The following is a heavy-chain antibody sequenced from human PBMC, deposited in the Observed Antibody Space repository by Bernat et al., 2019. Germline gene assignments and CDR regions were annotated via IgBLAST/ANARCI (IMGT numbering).Heavy chain of an antibody. J-gene: IGHJ4*02. CDR1: GYTFTSYD. V-gene: IGHV1-8*01. CDR3: ARGGASIQLWLRARAFDY. Sequence: QVQLMQSGAEVKKPGASVKVSCKASGYTFTSYDINWVRQATGQGLEWMGWMNPNSGNTGYAQKFQGRVTMTRNTSISTAYMELSSLRSEDTAVYYCARGGASIQLWLRARAFDYWGQGTLVTVSS. D-gene: IGHD5-18*01. CDR2: MNPNSGNT.